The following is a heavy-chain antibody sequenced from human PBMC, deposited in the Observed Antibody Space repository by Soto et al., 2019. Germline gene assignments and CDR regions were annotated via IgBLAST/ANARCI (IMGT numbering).Heavy chain of an antibody. CDR1: GGSFSGYY. D-gene: IGHD3-10*01. Sequence: QVQLQQWGAGLLKPSETLSLTCAVYGGSFSGYYWSWIRQPPGKGLEWIGEINHSGSTNYNPSLKSRVTISVDTAKNQFSLKLSSVTAADTAVYYCARGPYPLHYYGSGSYYLLYWGQGTLVTVSS. CDR2: INHSGST. CDR3: ARGPYPLHYYGSGSYYLLY. J-gene: IGHJ4*02. V-gene: IGHV4-34*01.